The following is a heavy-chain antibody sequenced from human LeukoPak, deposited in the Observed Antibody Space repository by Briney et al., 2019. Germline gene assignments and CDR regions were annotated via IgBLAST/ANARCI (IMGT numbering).Heavy chain of an antibody. Sequence: GGSLTLFCVASGFPFSTYAMIWLREAPGRGLVWVSGIGGGGTSTYYADSVKCRFTISRDNSKNTLYLQMNSLRVEDTAVYDCARHPRVVGHDGYWGQGTLVTVSS. D-gene: IGHD3/OR15-3a*01. CDR1: GFPFSTYA. J-gene: IGHJ4*02. V-gene: IGHV3-23*01. CDR3: ARHPRVVGHDGY. CDR2: IGGGGTST.